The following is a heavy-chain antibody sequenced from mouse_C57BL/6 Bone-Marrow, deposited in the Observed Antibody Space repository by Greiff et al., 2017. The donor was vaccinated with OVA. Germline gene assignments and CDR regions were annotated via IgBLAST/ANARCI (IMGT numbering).Heavy chain of an antibody. CDR3: TRDGSDDYYGYDEWFAY. CDR2: ISSGGDYI. J-gene: IGHJ3*01. Sequence: EVQLVESGEGLVKPGGSLKLSCAASGFTFSSYAMSWVRQTPEKRLEWVAYISSGGDYIYYADTVKGRFTISRDNARNTLYLQMSSLKSEDTAMYYCTRDGSDDYYGYDEWFAYWGQGTLVTVSA. CDR1: GFTFSSYA. V-gene: IGHV5-9-1*02. D-gene: IGHD2-2*01.